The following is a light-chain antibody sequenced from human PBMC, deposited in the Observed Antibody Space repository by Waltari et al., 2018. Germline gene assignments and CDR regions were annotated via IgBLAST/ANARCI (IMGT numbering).Light chain of an antibody. J-gene: IGKJ2*01. CDR2: AAS. Sequence: EIVMTQSPATLSVFPGERATLSCRASHSVSTNLAWYQQKPGQAPRLLIYAASTRAIGIPARFNGSGSGTEFTLTISSLQSEDFAVYYCQEYNNWYTFGQGTKLEIK. CDR1: HSVSTN. CDR3: QEYNNWYT. V-gene: IGKV3-15*01.